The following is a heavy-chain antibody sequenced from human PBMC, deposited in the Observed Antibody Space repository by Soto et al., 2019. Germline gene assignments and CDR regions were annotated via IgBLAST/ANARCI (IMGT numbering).Heavy chain of an antibody. Sequence: GGSLRLSCAASGFTFSSYWMSWVRQAPGKGLEWVANIKQDGSEKYYVDSVKGRFTISRDNAKNSLYLQMNSLRAEDTAVYYCARDQYSSGWGPHPTYWYFDLWGRGTLVTVSS. CDR3: ARDQYSSGWGPHPTYWYFDL. CDR1: GFTFSSYW. J-gene: IGHJ2*01. D-gene: IGHD6-19*01. V-gene: IGHV3-7*05. CDR2: IKQDGSEK.